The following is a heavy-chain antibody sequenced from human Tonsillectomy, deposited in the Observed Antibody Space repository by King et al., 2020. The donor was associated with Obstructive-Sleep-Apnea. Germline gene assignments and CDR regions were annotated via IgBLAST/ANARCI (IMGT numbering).Heavy chain of an antibody. J-gene: IGHJ4*02. D-gene: IGHD3-10*01. CDR3: ARANGSGSYWH. CDR1: GFTFSSYS. V-gene: IGHV3-21*01. CDR2: ISSSINYI. Sequence: QLVQSGGGLVKPGGSLRLSCAASGFTFSSYSMNWVRQAPGKGLEWVSSISSSINYIYYADSVKGRFTISRDNAKNSLYLKMNRLRADATAVYYCARANGSGSYWHWGQGTLVTVSS.